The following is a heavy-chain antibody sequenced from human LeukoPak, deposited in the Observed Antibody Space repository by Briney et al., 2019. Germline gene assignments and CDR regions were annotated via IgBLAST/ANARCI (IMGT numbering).Heavy chain of an antibody. D-gene: IGHD3-16*02. CDR2: IYYSGST. CDR3: AISGSYRAYFDY. V-gene: IGHV4-31*03. J-gene: IGHJ4*02. Sequence: SETLSLTCTVSGGSISSGGYYWSCIRPHPGKLLEWIGYIYYSGSTYYTPSLKSRVTISVDTSKNQVSLKLSSVSAADRAVYYCAISGSYRAYFDYWGQGTLVTVSS. CDR1: GGSISSGGYY.